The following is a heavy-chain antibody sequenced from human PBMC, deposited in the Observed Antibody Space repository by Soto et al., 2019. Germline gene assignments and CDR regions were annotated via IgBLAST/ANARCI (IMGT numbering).Heavy chain of an antibody. CDR3: SRGTVY. J-gene: IGHJ4*02. D-gene: IGHD3-10*01. Sequence: QLQLQESGPGLVKPSQTLSLTCPVSGGSINSGGYCWSWMRQPPGKGLDWIGCISYGGSTSYNPSLKSRVTMSVDTSKNQFSLRLTSVTAADTAGYCCSRGTVYWGQGTLGTVSA. V-gene: IGHV4-31*03. CDR1: GGSINSGGYC. CDR2: ISYGGST.